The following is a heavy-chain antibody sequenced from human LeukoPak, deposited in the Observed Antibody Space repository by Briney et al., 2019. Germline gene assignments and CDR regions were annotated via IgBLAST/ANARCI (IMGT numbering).Heavy chain of an antibody. CDR3: VREDTQATAN. J-gene: IGHJ4*02. Sequence: GGSLRLSCAASGFNFANHAMSWVRQTPGKGLEWVSAISGGGDITYYADSVTGRFTISRDNSKDTLFLQMHSLRPGDTAVYYCVREDTQATANWGQGTLVTISS. CDR1: GFNFANHA. CDR2: ISGGGDIT. D-gene: IGHD2-21*02. V-gene: IGHV3-23*01.